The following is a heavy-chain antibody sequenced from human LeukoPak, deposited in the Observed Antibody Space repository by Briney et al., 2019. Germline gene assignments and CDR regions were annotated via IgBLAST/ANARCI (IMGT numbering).Heavy chain of an antibody. CDR2: IYYSGST. CDR1: GGSITSGGYY. D-gene: IGHD4-17*01. V-gene: IGHV4-30-4*08. J-gene: IGHJ4*02. Sequence: PSQTLSLTCTVSGGSITSGGYYWSWIRQLPGKGLEWIGYIYYSGSTYYNPSLKSRVTISIDTSKNQFSLKLSSVTAADTAVYYCARVTTVTTSFHFDYWGQGTLVTVSS. CDR3: ARVTTVTTSFHFDY.